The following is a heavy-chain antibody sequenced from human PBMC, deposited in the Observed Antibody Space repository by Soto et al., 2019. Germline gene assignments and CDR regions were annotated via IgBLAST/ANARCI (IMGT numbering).Heavy chain of an antibody. CDR1: GYSFTGHY. Sequence: QLQLVQSGSEVKPPGASVKVSCKASGYSFTGHYMHWVRQVSGERLEHLGWLKSDNGGTYNAPKFHGRSTFTTENTTTSAAKEVMRLLSADAAVYFYGRGLGAVVSGTPCPTFDLDVWGQGTTVTVSS. J-gene: IGHJ6*02. CDR3: GRGLGAVVSGTPCPTFDLDV. CDR2: LKSDNGGT. D-gene: IGHD3-16*01. V-gene: IGHV1-2*02.